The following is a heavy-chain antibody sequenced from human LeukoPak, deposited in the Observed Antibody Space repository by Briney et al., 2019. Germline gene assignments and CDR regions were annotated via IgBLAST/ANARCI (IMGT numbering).Heavy chain of an antibody. J-gene: IGHJ4*02. D-gene: IGHD5-12*01. CDR1: GFTVSSNY. V-gene: IGHV3-53*01. Sequence: GGSLRLSCAASGFTVSSNYMSWVRQAPGKGLEQVSAIYSGGDRYYADSVKGRFTISRDNSKNTLYLQMSSLRAEDTAVYYCARDRGVAAHLDYWGQGTLVTVSS. CDR3: ARDRGVAAHLDY. CDR2: IYSGGDR.